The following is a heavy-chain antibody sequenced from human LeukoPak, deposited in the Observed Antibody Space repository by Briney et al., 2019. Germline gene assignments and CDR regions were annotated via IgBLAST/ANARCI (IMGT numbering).Heavy chain of an antibody. V-gene: IGHV1-69*04. Sequence: SVKVSCRASGGTFSSYAISWVRQAPGQGLEWMGRIIPIFGIANYAQKFQGRVTITADKSTSTAYMELSSLRSEDTAVYYCARDHEGDWALYYYYGMDVWGQGTTVTVSS. D-gene: IGHD3-9*01. CDR1: GGTFSSYA. CDR3: ARDHEGDWALYYYYGMDV. J-gene: IGHJ6*02. CDR2: IIPIFGIA.